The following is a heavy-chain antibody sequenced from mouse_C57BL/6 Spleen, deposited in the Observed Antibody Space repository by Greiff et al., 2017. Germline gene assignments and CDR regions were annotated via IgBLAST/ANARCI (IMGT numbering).Heavy chain of an antibody. CDR2: IDPSDGET. D-gene: IGHD1-1*01. Sequence: QVQLQESGAELVRPGSSVKLSCKASGYTFTSYCMHWVKQRTVQGLEWIGKIDPSDGETHYTQKFKGKATLTADKSSNTAYMQLSRLTSEDSAVYYCADGKHLDYWGQGTLVTVSA. CDR3: ADGKHLDY. J-gene: IGHJ3*01. CDR1: GYTFTSYC. V-gene: IGHV1-52*01.